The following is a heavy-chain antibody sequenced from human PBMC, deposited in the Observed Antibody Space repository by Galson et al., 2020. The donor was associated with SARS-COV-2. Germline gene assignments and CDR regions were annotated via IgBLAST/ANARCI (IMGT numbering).Heavy chain of an antibody. J-gene: IGHJ4*02. CDR1: GGSFSVYS. CDR2: VNHSGST. CDR3: ARGTYGAVAVEYYYDY. Sequence: SQASETLSLTCAVYGGSFSVYSWAWIRQAPGKGLEWIGEVNHSGSTNYNPSLKSRVTMSRDTSNNQLSLKLTSVTAADTARYFCARGTYGAVAVEYYYDYWGQGTLVTVSS. D-gene: IGHD6-19*01. V-gene: IGHV4-34*01.